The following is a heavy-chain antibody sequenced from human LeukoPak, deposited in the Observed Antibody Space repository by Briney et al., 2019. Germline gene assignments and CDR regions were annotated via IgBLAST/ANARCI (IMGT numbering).Heavy chain of an antibody. V-gene: IGHV3-23*01. CDR1: GFTFSSYA. J-gene: IGHJ4*02. Sequence: GGSLRLSCAASGFTFSSYAMSWVRQAPGKGLEWVSAISGSGGGTYYADSVKGRFTISRDNSKNTLYLQMNSLRAEDTAVYYCAKDHRPHYYDSSGYYYQSQIFDYWGQGTLVTVSS. CDR3: AKDHRPHYYDSSGYYYQSQIFDY. D-gene: IGHD3-22*01. CDR2: ISGSGGGT.